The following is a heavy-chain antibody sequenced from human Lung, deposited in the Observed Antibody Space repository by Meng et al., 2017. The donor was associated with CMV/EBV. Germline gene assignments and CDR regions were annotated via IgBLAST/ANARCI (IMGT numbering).Heavy chain of an antibody. Sequence: GGSLRLSCAASGFTFGSYMMNWVRQVPGKGLEWVSSISASSGDMYYVDSVEGRFTISRDNAQETLYLQMNSLRAEDTAVYYCARASGYFAVWGSGSLVTVSS. CDR3: ARASGYFAV. J-gene: IGHJ2*01. V-gene: IGHV3-21*04. CDR2: ISASSGDM. CDR1: GFTFGSYM.